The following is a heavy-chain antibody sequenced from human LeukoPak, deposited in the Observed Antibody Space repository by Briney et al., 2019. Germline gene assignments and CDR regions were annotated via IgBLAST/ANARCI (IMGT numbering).Heavy chain of an antibody. CDR3: ARAEGWYDQSYYYDSSGYYYSY. D-gene: IGHD3-22*01. V-gene: IGHV1-46*01. CDR1: GYTFTSYY. CDR2: INPSGGST. Sequence: ASVKVSCKASGYTFTSYYMHWVRQAPGQGLEWMGIINPSGGSTSYAQKFQGRVTMTRDTSTSTVYMELSSLRSEDTAVYYCARAEGWYDQSYYYDSSGYYYSYWGQGTLVTVSS. J-gene: IGHJ4*02.